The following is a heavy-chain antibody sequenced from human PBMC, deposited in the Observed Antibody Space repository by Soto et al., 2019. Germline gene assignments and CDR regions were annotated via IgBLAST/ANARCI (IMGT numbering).Heavy chain of an antibody. CDR2: IYWDDDK. CDR3: AHRVLRTVFGLVTTTAIYFDF. J-gene: IGHJ4*02. Sequence: QITLNESGPTVVRPTEPLTLTCRFSGFSLTTSGVGVGWIRQSPGKAPEWLALIYWDDDKRYSASLQSRLTITKDTSKKQVVRTVSDLDPTDTATYYCAHRVLRTVFGLVTTTAIYFDFWGQGPPVAVSS. D-gene: IGHD3-3*01. CDR1: GFSLTTSGVG. V-gene: IGHV2-5*02.